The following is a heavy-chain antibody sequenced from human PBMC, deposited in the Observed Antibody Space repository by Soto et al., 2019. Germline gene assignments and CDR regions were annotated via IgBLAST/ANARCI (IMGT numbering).Heavy chain of an antibody. Sequence: GGSLRLSCAVSGFTFNDYAMSWVRQAPGKGLEWVSTISGSLGSAYYAASVEGRFTISGDNSNNTLYLQMNSLRVEDTATYYCAKDSRLPGFGLLIHAFDMWGQGTMVTVSS. CDR3: AKDSRLPGFGLLIHAFDM. V-gene: IGHV3-23*01. D-gene: IGHD3-3*01. CDR1: GFTFNDYA. J-gene: IGHJ3*02. CDR2: ISGSLGSA.